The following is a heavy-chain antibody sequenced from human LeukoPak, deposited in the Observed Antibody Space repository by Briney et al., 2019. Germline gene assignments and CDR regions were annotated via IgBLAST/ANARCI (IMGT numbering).Heavy chain of an antibody. CDR2: IKSKARGGIT. CDR1: GFTFTDAW. Sequence: GGSLRLSCAASGFTFTDAWMGWVRQAPGRGLEWVGRIKSKARGGITDYAAPVKGRFTIARDDSKDTLDLQMNSLKTEDTAVYYCTTDHFNWGRGTLVTVSS. CDR3: TTDHFN. J-gene: IGHJ4*02. V-gene: IGHV3-15*01.